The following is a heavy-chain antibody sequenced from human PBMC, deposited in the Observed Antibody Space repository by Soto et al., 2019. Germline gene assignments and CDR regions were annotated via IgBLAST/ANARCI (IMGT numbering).Heavy chain of an antibody. Sequence: EVQLVESGGGLVQPGESLRLSCAASGFTFDYYWMHWVRQAPGKGLVWVSRVHSDGTTTTYADSVKGRFTISRDNARITVSLQMRSLRAEDTATYYCARGDRGGFDLRGHGTVVTVSS. CDR2: VHSDGTTT. J-gene: IGHJ3*01. D-gene: IGHD3-10*01. CDR1: GFTFDYYW. CDR3: ARGDRGGFDL. V-gene: IGHV3-74*01.